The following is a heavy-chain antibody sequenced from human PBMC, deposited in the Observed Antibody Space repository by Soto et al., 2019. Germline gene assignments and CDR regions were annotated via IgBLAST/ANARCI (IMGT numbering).Heavy chain of an antibody. Sequence: QVQLVESGGGVVQPGRSLRLSCAASGFTFGSHVMHWVRQAPGKGLEWLAIISPGGDKKYYAGSVKGRFTVSRDNSKNTVDLQMNSLTSEDTAVYYCARDLSDHYSCDSWGQGTLVTVSP. CDR2: ISPGGDKK. V-gene: IGHV3-30-3*01. D-gene: IGHD2-21*01. CDR1: GFTFGSHV. J-gene: IGHJ4*02. CDR3: ARDLSDHYSCDS.